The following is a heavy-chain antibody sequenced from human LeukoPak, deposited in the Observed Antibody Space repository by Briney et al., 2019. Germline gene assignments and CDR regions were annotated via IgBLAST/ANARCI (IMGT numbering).Heavy chain of an antibody. V-gene: IGHV3-23*01. CDR2: ISGSGGST. J-gene: IGHJ4*02. Sequence: GGSLRLSCAASGFTFSSYAMSWVRQAPGKGLEWVSAISGSGGSTYYADSVKGRFTISRDNSKNTLYLQMNSLRAEDTAVYYCAKDPRDGYSLGLPWYFDYWGQGTLVTVSS. D-gene: IGHD5-24*01. CDR3: AKDPRDGYSLGLPWYFDY. CDR1: GFTFSSYA.